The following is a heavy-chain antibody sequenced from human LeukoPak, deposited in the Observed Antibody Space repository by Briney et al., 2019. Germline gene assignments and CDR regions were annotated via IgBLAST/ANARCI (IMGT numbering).Heavy chain of an antibody. CDR3: ARSGYSSTWYLQNFELDY. CDR2: INSSGINT. D-gene: IGHD2-2*01. J-gene: IGHJ4*02. CDR1: GFTFSNYG. Sequence: GGSLRLSCAASGFTFSNYGMNWVRQAPGKGLVWVSRINSSGINTSYADSVKGRFTISRDNAKNSLYLQMNSLRAEDTAVYFCARSGYSSTWYLQNFELDYWGQGTLVTVSS. V-gene: IGHV3-74*01.